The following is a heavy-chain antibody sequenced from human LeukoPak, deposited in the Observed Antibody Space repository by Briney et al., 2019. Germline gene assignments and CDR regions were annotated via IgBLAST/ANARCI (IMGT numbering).Heavy chain of an antibody. V-gene: IGHV1-2*02. CDR1: GYTFTGYY. Sequence: ASVKVSCKASGYTFTGYYMHWVRQAPGQGLEWMGWINPNSGGTNYAQKFQGRVTMTRDTSTSTAYMELRSLRSDDTAVYYCARTQYCSSTSCYLGYYYYGMDVWGQGTTVTVSS. CDR3: ARTQYCSSTSCYLGYYYYGMDV. J-gene: IGHJ6*02. CDR2: INPNSGGT. D-gene: IGHD2-2*01.